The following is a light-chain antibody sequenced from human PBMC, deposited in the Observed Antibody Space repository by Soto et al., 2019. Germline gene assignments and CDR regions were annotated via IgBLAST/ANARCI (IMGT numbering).Light chain of an antibody. V-gene: IGLV4-69*01. CDR2: LNSDGSH. CDR3: QTWGTGIWV. J-gene: IGLJ3*02. Sequence: QLVRTQSPSASASLGASVKLTCNLSSGHSSYAIAWHQQQPEKGPRYLMKLNSDGSHSKGDGIPDRFSGSSSGAERYLTISSLQSEDEADYYCQTWGTGIWVFGGGTKLTVL. CDR1: SGHSSYA.